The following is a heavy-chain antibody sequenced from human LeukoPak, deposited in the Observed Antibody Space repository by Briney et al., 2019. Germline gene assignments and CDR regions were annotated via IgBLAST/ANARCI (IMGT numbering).Heavy chain of an antibody. D-gene: IGHD5-24*01. Sequence: GGSLRLSCEASGFTFSSYAMSWVRQAPGKGLDWVSGISAGGDRTYYADSVKGRFTISRDNAKNTLYLQMNSLRAEDTAVYYGAKFEYSTATQLYYFDCWGQGALVTVSS. CDR1: GFTFSSYA. CDR2: ISAGGDRT. CDR3: AKFEYSTATQLYYFDC. V-gene: IGHV3-23*01. J-gene: IGHJ4*02.